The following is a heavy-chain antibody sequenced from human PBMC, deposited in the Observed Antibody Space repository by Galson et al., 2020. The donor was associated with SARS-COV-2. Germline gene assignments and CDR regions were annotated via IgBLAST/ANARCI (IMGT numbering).Heavy chain of an antibody. J-gene: IGHJ4*02. CDR1: GISLSTSGMC. CDR3: ARAPVAGFFDY. CDR2: IDWDDDK. V-gene: IGHV2-70*11. D-gene: IGHD6-19*01. Sequence: SGPTLVPPTQPLTLTCTFSGISLSTSGMCVSCIRQPPGKAMEWLARIDWDDDKYYSTSLKTRLTISKDTSKNQVVLTMTNMDPVDTATYYCARAPVAGFFDYWGQGTLVTVSS.